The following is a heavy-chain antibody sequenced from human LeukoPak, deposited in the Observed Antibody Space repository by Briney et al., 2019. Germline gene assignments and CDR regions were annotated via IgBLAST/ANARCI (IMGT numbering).Heavy chain of an antibody. V-gene: IGHV4-38-2*02. CDR1: GYSISSGYD. D-gene: IGHD3-16*01. CDR2: ISQNGST. Sequence: SETLSLTCTVSGYSISSGYDWGWIRQAPGKRLEWLGSISQNGSTYDNPSLKSRVTLSVDTSKNQVSLKLSSVTAADTAVYYCARSEMNDYIKYWGQGILATVSS. J-gene: IGHJ4*02. CDR3: ARSEMNDYIKY.